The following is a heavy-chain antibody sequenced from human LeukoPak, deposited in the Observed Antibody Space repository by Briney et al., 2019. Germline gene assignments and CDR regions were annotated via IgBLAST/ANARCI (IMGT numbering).Heavy chain of an antibody. D-gene: IGHD3-22*01. V-gene: IGHV3-23*01. Sequence: GGSLRLSCAASGLTFKIYSMHWVRQAPGKGLEWVAVIGGRCDSIFYADSVKGRFTISRDNSKNTVDLQMSSLRAEDTAIYYCAKDYYETSGYFDSWGQGSLVSVSS. CDR2: IGGRCDSI. J-gene: IGHJ4*02. CDR1: GLTFKIYS. CDR3: AKDYYETSGYFDS.